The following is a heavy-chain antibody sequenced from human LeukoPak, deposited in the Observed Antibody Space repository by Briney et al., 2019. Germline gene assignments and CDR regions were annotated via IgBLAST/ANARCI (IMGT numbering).Heavy chain of an antibody. Sequence: ESLKISCATSGYNFPRHWIGWVRQMPGKGLEYVGVIFPDDSDTRYSPSSEGHVTISADTSINTAYLQWRSLQASDTAMYFCASRVGVAGTFDAFDLWGQGTMVTVSS. CDR3: ASRVGVAGTFDAFDL. D-gene: IGHD2-21*02. CDR2: IFPDDSDT. V-gene: IGHV5-51*01. J-gene: IGHJ3*01. CDR1: GYNFPRHW.